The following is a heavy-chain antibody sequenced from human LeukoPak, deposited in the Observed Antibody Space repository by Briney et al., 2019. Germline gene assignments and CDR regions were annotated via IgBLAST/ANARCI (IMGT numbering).Heavy chain of an antibody. CDR1: GFAFSTHY. CDR3: AKGDTNSFLVDN. CDR2: IFSAGTT. J-gene: IGHJ4*02. D-gene: IGHD2-8*01. V-gene: IGHV3-53*01. Sequence: GGSLRLSRAASGFAFSTHYMNWVRQAPGKGLERVSIIFSAGTTYYADSVQGRFIMSRDNSKSTVYLQMNNLRAEDTAVYYCAKGDTNSFLVDNWGQGTQVTVSS.